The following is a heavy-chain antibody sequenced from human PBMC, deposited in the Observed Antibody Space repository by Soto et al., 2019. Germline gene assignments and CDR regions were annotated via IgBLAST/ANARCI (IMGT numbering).Heavy chain of an antibody. CDR1: GFSLSTSGVG. J-gene: IGHJ6*02. Sequence: QITLKESGPTLVKPTQTLTLTCTFSGFSLSTSGVGVGWIRQPPGKALEWLALIYWDDDKRYSPSLKSRLTITKDTSKNQVVLTMTNMDPVDTATYYCAHSNLWFGELLYPPLRGYYYGMDVWGQGTTVTVSS. CDR2: IYWDDDK. CDR3: AHSNLWFGELLYPPLRGYYYGMDV. D-gene: IGHD3-10*01. V-gene: IGHV2-5*02.